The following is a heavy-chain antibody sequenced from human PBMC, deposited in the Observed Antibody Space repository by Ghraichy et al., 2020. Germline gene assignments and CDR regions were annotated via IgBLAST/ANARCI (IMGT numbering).Heavy chain of an antibody. CDR1: GFTFSSYA. V-gene: IGHV3-23*01. Sequence: GESLNISCAASGFTFSSYAMSWVRQAPGKGLEWVSAISGSGGSTYYADSVKGRFTISRDNSKNTLYLQMNSLRAEDTAVYYCAKDRDYYGSGSYYKGEVDYWGQGTLVTVSS. J-gene: IGHJ4*02. CDR2: ISGSGGST. CDR3: AKDRDYYGSGSYYKGEVDY. D-gene: IGHD3-10*01.